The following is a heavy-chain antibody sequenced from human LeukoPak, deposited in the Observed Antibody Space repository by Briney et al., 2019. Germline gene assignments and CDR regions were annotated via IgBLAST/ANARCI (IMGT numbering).Heavy chain of an antibody. D-gene: IGHD3-22*01. CDR3: ARDGYYYDSSGYYFDY. CDR1: GGTFSSYA. CDR2: ITPIFGTA. J-gene: IGHJ4*02. Sequence: SVKVSCKASGGTFSSYAISWVRQAPGQGLEWMGGITPIFGTANYAQKFQGRVTITADESTSTAYMELSSLRSEDTAVYYCARDGYYYDSSGYYFDYWGQGTLVTVSS. V-gene: IGHV1-69*01.